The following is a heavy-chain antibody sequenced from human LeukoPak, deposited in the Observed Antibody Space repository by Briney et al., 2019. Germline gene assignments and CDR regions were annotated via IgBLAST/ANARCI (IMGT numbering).Heavy chain of an antibody. J-gene: IGHJ4*02. CDR2: IKQDGSEK. CDR1: GFTFSSYW. Sequence: PGGSLRLSCAASGFTFSSYWMSWVRQAPGNGLEWVANIKQDGSEKYYVDSVKGRFTISRDNAKNSLYLQMNSLRAEDTAVYYCARALRVHYFDYWGQGTLVTVSS. CDR3: ARALRVHYFDY. V-gene: IGHV3-7*01.